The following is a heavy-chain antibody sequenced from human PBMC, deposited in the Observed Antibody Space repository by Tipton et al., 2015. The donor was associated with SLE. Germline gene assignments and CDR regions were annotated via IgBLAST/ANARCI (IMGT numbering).Heavy chain of an antibody. V-gene: IGHV1-69*01. Sequence: QSGAEVKKPGASVKVSCKASGGTLSIYVITWVRQAPGLGLEWMGGIIPIVGTPNYAQKFQGRVTITADESTSTVYMELSSLRSEATAVYYCARGGVYGAFLLDYWGLGTLVPVSS. D-gene: IGHD4-17*01. CDR1: GGTLSIYV. J-gene: IGHJ4*02. CDR3: ARGGVYGAFLLDY. CDR2: IIPIVGTP.